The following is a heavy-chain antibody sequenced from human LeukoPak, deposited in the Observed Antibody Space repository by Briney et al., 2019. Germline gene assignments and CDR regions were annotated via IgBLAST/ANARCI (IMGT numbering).Heavy chain of an antibody. CDR1: GYTFSGYY. D-gene: IGHD3-16*01. V-gene: IGHV1-2*02. Sequence: ASVKVSCKASGYTFSGYYIHWMRQAPGQGLEWLGWIHTSNGATKYAQKFQGRVTMTRDTSISTAYMELSRLRSDDTAVYCCASLGDPDYWGQGTLVTVSS. CDR3: ASLGDPDY. J-gene: IGHJ4*02. CDR2: IHTSNGAT.